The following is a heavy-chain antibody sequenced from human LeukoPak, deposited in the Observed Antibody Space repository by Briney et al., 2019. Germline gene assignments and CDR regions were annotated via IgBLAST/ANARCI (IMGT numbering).Heavy chain of an antibody. D-gene: IGHD2-21*01. J-gene: IGHJ4*02. CDR3: AKDCCGTSLFDY. CDR1: GFAFSSYA. CDR2: ISNTGGRT. Sequence: GESLNISCAASGFAFSSYAMSWVRQAPGKGLEYVSGISNTGGRTYYADSMKGRFTISRDNSKNTVYLQMNSLRAEDTAVYYCAKDCCGTSLFDYWGQGTLVTVSS. V-gene: IGHV3-23*01.